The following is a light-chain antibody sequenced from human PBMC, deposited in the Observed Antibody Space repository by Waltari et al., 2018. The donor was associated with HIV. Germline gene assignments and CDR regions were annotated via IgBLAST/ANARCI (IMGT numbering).Light chain of an antibody. CDR3: QQSFSTPLT. V-gene: IGKV1-39*01. Sequence: DIQMTQSPSSLSASVGDRVTITCRASHSISSSLNWYQQNPGKAPKLLIYAASTLQSGVPSRFSGSGSVTDFTLTISSLQPEDFATYYCQQSFSTPLTVGGGTKVGIK. CDR1: HSISSS. J-gene: IGKJ4*01. CDR2: AAS.